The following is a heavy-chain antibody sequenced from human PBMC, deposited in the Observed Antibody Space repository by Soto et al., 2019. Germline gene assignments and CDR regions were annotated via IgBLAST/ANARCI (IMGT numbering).Heavy chain of an antibody. J-gene: IGHJ6*02. D-gene: IGHD5-12*01. Sequence: QVQLVQSGAEVKKPGASVKVSCKASGYTFTSYGISWVRQAPGQGLEWMGWISGNNGNTKYAQNVQVRVTMTTDTTTSTAYMEVRSMRSDDTAVYYCARVALLRNSGYDPDYDYGMDVWGQGTTVTVSS. CDR3: ARVALLRNSGYDPDYDYGMDV. V-gene: IGHV1-18*01. CDR2: ISGNNGNT. CDR1: GYTFTSYG.